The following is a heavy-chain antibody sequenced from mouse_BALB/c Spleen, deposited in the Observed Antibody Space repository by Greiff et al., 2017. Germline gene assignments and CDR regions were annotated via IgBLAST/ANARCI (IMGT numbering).Heavy chain of an antibody. J-gene: IGHJ3*01. CDR1: GFTFSSYY. D-gene: IGHD2-4*01. Sequence: EVKLEESGGGLVKLGGSLKLSCAASGFTFSSYYMSWVRQTPEKRLELVAAINSNGGSTYYPDTVKGRFTISRDNAKNTLYLQMSSLKSEDTALYYCARHSLDYDGGFAYWGQGTLVTVSA. V-gene: IGHV5-6-2*01. CDR2: INSNGGST. CDR3: ARHSLDYDGGFAY.